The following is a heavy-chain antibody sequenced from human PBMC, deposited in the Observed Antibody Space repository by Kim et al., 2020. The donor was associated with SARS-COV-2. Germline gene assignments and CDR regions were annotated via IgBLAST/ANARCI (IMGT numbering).Heavy chain of an antibody. D-gene: IGHD6-19*01. J-gene: IGHJ4*02. Sequence: DAVKGRFTISRDNSKNTLYLQMNSLRAEDTAVYYWARDWSWIAVAGYFDYWGQGTLVTVSS. CDR3: ARDWSWIAVAGYFDY. V-gene: IGHV3-30*01.